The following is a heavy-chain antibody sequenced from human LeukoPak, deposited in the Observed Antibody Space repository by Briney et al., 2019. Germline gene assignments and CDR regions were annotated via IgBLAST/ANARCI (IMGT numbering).Heavy chain of an antibody. Sequence: ASVKVSCKASGGTFSSYAISWVRQAPGQGLEWMGWINTNTGNPTYAQGFTGRFVFSLDTSVSTAYLQISSLKAEDTAVYYCARDPPINRYSSGWYADDYWGQGTLVTVSS. CDR3: ARDPPINRYSSGWYADDY. J-gene: IGHJ4*02. D-gene: IGHD6-19*01. CDR2: INTNTGNP. CDR1: GGTFSSYA. V-gene: IGHV7-4-1*02.